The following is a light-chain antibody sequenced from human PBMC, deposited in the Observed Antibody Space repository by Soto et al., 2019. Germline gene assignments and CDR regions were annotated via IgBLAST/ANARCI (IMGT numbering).Light chain of an antibody. V-gene: IGLV2-14*03. CDR2: DVT. CDR3: CSYTSASTYV. CDR1: SSDVGAYNY. Sequence: QSVLTQPASVSGSPGQSIAISCTGTSSDVGAYNYVSWYQHHPGKVPKLVIYDVTNRPSGISDRFSGSKSGNTASLTISGLQAEDEADFYCCSYTSASTYVFGTGTKVT. J-gene: IGLJ1*01.